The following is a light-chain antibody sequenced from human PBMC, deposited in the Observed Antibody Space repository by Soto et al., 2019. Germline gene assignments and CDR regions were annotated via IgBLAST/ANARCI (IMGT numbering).Light chain of an antibody. J-gene: IGLJ3*02. CDR2: STS. CDR1: TGAVTSGYY. CDR3: LLYYRDAWV. V-gene: IGLV7-43*01. Sequence: QAVVTQEPSLTVSPGGTVTLTCASSTGAVTSGYYANWFQQKPGQAPRALISSTSNKHSWTPARFSGSLLGGNAALTLSGVQPEDEAEYYCLLYYRDAWVFGGGTQLTVL.